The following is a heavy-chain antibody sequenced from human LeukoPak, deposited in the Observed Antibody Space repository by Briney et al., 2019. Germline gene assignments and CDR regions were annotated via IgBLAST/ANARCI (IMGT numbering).Heavy chain of an antibody. D-gene: IGHD2-15*01. V-gene: IGHV3-23*01. J-gene: IGHJ4*02. Sequence: GGSLRLSCAASGFTFSSYAMNWVRQAPGKGLEWVSSISGSGGRTYYADSVKGRFTISRDNSKDTLYLQMNSLRAEDTAVYYCASVVAHANDYWGQGTLVTVSS. CDR3: ASVVAHANDY. CDR2: ISGSGGRT. CDR1: GFTFSSYA.